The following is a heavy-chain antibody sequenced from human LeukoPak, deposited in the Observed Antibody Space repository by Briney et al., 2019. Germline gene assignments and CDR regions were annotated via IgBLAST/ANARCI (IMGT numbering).Heavy chain of an antibody. CDR1: GFTVSSNY. J-gene: IGHJ6*04. D-gene: IGHD3-10*02. Sequence: GGSLRLSWAASGFTVSSNYMSWVRQAPGEGLEWVSVIYSGGSTYYADSVKGRFTISRDNAKNSLYLQMNSLRAEDTAVYYCAELGITMIGGVWGKGTTVTISS. CDR3: AELGITMIGGV. CDR2: IYSGGST. V-gene: IGHV3-66*01.